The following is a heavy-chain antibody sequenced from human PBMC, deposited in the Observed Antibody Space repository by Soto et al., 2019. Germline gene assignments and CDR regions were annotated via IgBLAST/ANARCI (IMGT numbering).Heavy chain of an antibody. J-gene: IGHJ5*02. CDR1: GGSFSGYY. CDR2: INHSRST. CDR3: ARGRYSSGWYRRGDWFDP. V-gene: IGHV4-34*01. D-gene: IGHD6-19*01. Sequence: SETLSLTCAVYGGSFSGYYWSWIRQPPGKGLEWIGEINHSRSTNYNPSLKSRVTISVDTSKNQFSLKLSSVTAADTAVYYCARGRYSSGWYRRGDWFDPWGQGTLVTVSS.